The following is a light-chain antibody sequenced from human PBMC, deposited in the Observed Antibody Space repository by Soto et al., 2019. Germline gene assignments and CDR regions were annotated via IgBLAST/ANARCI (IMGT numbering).Light chain of an antibody. CDR1: QIVSSTY. V-gene: IGKV3-20*01. J-gene: IGKJ2*01. CDR3: QQYGRSPPFT. CDR2: GAS. Sequence: EIVLTQSPGTLSLSPGEKATLSCRASQIVSSTYISWYQQNPGQAPRLRIYGASSRATGIPDRFSGSGSGTDFTLTISRLEPADFAVYFCQQYGRSPPFTFGQGTKVEIK.